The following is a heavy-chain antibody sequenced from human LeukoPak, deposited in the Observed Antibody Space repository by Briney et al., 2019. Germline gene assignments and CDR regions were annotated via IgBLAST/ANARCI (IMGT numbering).Heavy chain of an antibody. CDR3: ARDIGVDWFDR. V-gene: IGHV1-69*04. CDR1: GGTFSSYA. J-gene: IGHJ5*02. Sequence: GGSVRVSCKASGGTFSSYAISWVRQAPGQGVEWMGRIIPILGIANYAQTLQGRGTITGDKSTRTAYMELSSLRSEDTAVYYCARDIGVDWFDRWGQVTLVTVSS. CDR2: IIPILGIA. D-gene: IGHD3-16*02.